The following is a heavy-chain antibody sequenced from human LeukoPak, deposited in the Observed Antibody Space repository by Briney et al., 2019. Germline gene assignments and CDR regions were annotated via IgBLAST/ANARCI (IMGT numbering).Heavy chain of an antibody. D-gene: IGHD5-24*01. CDR2: IYQTGST. CDR1: GDSISSAGYY. J-gene: IGHJ6*03. CDR3: ARGWPSDYYYYMDV. V-gene: IGHV4-30-2*01. Sequence: SETLSLTCTVSGDSISSAGYYRSWIRQPPGKGLEWIGYIYQTGSTYYNPSLKSRVTISVDTSKNQFSLKLSSVTAADTAVYYCARGWPSDYYYYMDVWGKGTTVTVSS.